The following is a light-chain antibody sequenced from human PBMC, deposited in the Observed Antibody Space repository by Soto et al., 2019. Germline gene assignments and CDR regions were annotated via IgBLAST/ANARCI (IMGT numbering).Light chain of an antibody. CDR2: GAS. Sequence: ETLMTQSPATLSVSPGERATLSCRASQSVNNNLACYQQKLGQPPRVLIYGASTRATSIPARFTGSGSGTEFILTITRLQSGHPAVYDCQEYSPWPWTFGQATKVEF. V-gene: IGKV3-15*01. CDR3: QEYSPWPWT. CDR1: QSVNNN. J-gene: IGKJ1*01.